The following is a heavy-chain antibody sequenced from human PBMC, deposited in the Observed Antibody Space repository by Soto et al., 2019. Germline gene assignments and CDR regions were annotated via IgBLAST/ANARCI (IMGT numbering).Heavy chain of an antibody. D-gene: IGHD3-22*01. CDR1: GYTFTSYA. V-gene: IGHV1-3*01. J-gene: IGHJ4*02. CDR2: INAGNGNT. Sequence: GASVKVSCKASGYTFTSYAMHWVRQAPGQRLEWMGWINAGNGNTKYSQKFQGRVTITRDTSASTAYMELSSLRSGDTAVYYCASPYYYDSSGYYYGVWGQGTLVTVSS. CDR3: ASPYYYDSSGYYYGV.